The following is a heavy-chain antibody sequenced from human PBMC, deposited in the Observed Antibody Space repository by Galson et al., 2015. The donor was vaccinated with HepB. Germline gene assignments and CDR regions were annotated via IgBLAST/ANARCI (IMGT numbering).Heavy chain of an antibody. D-gene: IGHD1-26*01. Sequence: SLRLSCAASGLTFSSYAMNWVRQAPGKGLEWVSAISSSGGRTYYADSVKGRFTISRDNSKNTLYLQMNSLRAEDTAVYYCAKGGEVGATTGHDYWGQGTLVAVSS. CDR1: GLTFSSYA. CDR3: AKGGEVGATTGHDY. V-gene: IGHV3-23*01. CDR2: ISSSGGRT. J-gene: IGHJ4*02.